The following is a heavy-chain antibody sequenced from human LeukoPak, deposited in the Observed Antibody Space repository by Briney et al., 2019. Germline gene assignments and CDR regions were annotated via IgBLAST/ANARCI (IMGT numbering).Heavy chain of an antibody. CDR2: IYHSEST. CDR3: AKASSPQLG. Sequence: PSETLSLTCAVSGGSINNGGYSWSWIRQPPGKGLEWIGYIYHSESTYYNPSLKNRVTISIDRSKNQLSLNLSSVTAADTAVYYCAKASSPQLGWGQGTLVTVSS. J-gene: IGHJ4*02. CDR1: GGSINNGGYS. D-gene: IGHD2-2*01. V-gene: IGHV4-30-2*01.